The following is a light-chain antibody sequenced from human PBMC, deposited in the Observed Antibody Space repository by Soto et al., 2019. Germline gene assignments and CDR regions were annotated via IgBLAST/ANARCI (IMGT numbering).Light chain of an antibody. V-gene: IGKV3-15*01. CDR1: QSVSSN. J-gene: IGKJ3*01. CDR2: GAS. Sequence: EIVMTQSPATLSVSPGERATLSCRASQSVSSNLAWYQQKPGQAPRLLIYGASTRATGIPARFSGSGSGTESTLTISRLQYEDFAFYYCQQYNNWPFTFGPGTKVDIK. CDR3: QQYNNWPFT.